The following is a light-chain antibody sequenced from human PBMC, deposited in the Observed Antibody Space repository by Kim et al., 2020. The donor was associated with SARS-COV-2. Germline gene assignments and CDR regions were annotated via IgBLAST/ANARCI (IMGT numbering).Light chain of an antibody. V-gene: IGKV1-33*01. CDR1: QDINNH. Sequence: SAAEGDRITITCQASQDINNHLNWYQQKPGKGPKLLIYDASNLKTGVPSRFSGRGSGTDFTFTISSLQAEDFATYYCQQYDNLPHFGGGTKVDIK. CDR2: DAS. CDR3: QQYDNLPH. J-gene: IGKJ4*01.